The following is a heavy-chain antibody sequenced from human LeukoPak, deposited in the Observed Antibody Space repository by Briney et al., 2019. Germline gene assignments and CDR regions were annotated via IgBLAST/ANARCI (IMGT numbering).Heavy chain of an antibody. CDR3: ATIELRNFDWLVFDY. J-gene: IGHJ4*02. D-gene: IGHD3-9*01. CDR1: GYFLTELP. CDR2: FDPEEREE. V-gene: IGHV1-24*01. Sequence: ASVKVSCKVSGYFLTELPMHWVRQAPGKGLEWVRGFDPEEREEIYAQKFQGRVTMTEDTSTHTAYMELTGLRSDDTAVYYCATIELRNFDWLVFDYWGQGTLLSVSS.